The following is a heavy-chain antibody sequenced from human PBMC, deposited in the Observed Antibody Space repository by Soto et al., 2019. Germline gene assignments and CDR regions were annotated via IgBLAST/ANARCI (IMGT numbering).Heavy chain of an antibody. V-gene: IGHV1-3*01. J-gene: IGHJ4*02. D-gene: IGHD4-4*01. CDR1: EYTFTSYT. CDR2: INGGNGNT. Sequence: QVQVLQSGAEVKKPGASVKVSCKASEYTFTSYTMHWVRQAPGQRLEWMGWINGGNGNTKYSQKFQGRVTITRDTSASTAYMALRSLRSDDTAVYYCARELQGLYCFDYWGQVTLVAVSS. CDR3: ARELQGLYCFDY.